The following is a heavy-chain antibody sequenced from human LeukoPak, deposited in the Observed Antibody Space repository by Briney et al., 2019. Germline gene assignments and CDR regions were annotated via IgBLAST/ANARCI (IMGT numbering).Heavy chain of an antibody. V-gene: IGHV1-69*13. CDR3: ASNQAGRSHYYYYGMDV. CDR2: IIPIFGTA. Sequence: GASVKVSCKASGGTFSSYAISWVRQAPGQGLEWMGGIIPIFGTANYAQKFQGRVTITADESTSTAYMELSGLRSEDTAVYYCASNQAGRSHYYYYGMDVWGQGTTVTVSS. CDR1: GGTFSSYA. D-gene: IGHD2-15*01. J-gene: IGHJ6*02.